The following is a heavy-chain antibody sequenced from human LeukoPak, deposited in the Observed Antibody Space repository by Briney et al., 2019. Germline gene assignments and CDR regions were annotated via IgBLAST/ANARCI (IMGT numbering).Heavy chain of an antibody. D-gene: IGHD6-6*01. CDR1: GGSISSYY. V-gene: IGHV4-59*01. J-gene: IGHJ4*02. CDR2: LYYSGGT. Sequence: SETLSLTCTVSGGSISSYYWTWIRQPPGKGLEWIGSLYYSGGTNYNPSLKSRVTISVDTSKNQFSLKLSSVTAADTAVYYCARRHVEYSSSSDPYYFDHWGQGTLVTVSS. CDR3: ARRHVEYSSSSDPYYFDH.